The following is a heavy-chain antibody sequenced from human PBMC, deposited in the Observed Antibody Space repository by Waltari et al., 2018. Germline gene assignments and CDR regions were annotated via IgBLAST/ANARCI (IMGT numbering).Heavy chain of an antibody. CDR2: IDTHGSRT. CDR1: GFPLSTYW. D-gene: IGHD1-26*01. Sequence: EVQLVESGGGLIQPGGSLRLSCAASGFPLSTYWMPWVRQVPGKGLVWVSRIDTHGSRTDYADSVKGRFTISRDNAKNTLYLQMNSLRVEDTALYYCARDLGGSGSDWGQGTLVTVSS. J-gene: IGHJ4*02. CDR3: ARDLGGSGSD. V-gene: IGHV3-74*01.